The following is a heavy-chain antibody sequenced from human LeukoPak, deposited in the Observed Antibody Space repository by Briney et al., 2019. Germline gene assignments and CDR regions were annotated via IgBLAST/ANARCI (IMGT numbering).Heavy chain of an antibody. CDR1: GFTSSSYW. D-gene: IGHD5-18*01. V-gene: IGHV3-7*01. J-gene: IGHJ4*02. Sequence: PGGSLRLSCAASGFTSSSYWMSWVRQAPGKGLEWVANIKQDGSEKYYVDSVKGRFTISRDNAKNSLYLQMNSLRAEDTAVYYCASSYSYGLPFDYWGQGTLVTVSS. CDR2: IKQDGSEK. CDR3: ASSYSYGLPFDY.